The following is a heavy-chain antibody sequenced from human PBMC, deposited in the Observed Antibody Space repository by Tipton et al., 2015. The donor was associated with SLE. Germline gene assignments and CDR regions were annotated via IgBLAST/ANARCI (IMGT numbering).Heavy chain of an antibody. D-gene: IGHD2-21*01. J-gene: IGHJ4*02. CDR1: GGSISSYY. Sequence: TLSLTCTVSGGSISSYYWSWIRQPLGKGLEWIGDISYSGSTNYSPSLKSRVTISVDTSKNQFSLKVISVTAADTAVYYCARGGLIPGYFDSWGQGTLVTVSS. CDR3: ARGGLIPGYFDS. V-gene: IGHV4-59*12. CDR2: ISYSGST.